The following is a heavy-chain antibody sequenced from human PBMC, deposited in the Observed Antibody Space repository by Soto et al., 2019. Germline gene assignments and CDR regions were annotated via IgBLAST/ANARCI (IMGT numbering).Heavy chain of an antibody. Sequence: GGSLRLSCAASGFTFSSYGMHWVRQAPGKGLEWVAVIWYDGSNKYYADSVKGRFTISRDNSKNTLYLQMNSLRAEDTAVYYCARAQSGIHSSGYFNFDYWGQGTLVTVSS. CDR2: IWYDGSNK. D-gene: IGHD3-22*01. CDR1: GFTFSSYG. CDR3: ARAQSGIHSSGYFNFDY. V-gene: IGHV3-33*01. J-gene: IGHJ4*02.